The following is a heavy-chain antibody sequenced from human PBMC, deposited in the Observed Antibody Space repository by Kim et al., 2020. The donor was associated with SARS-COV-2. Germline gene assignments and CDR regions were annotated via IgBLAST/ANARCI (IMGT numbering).Heavy chain of an antibody. CDR2: K. D-gene: IGHD3-16*01. V-gene: IGHV3-33*01. Sequence: KEYADSVKGRFTISRDKSKNTLYRQMNSRGAEETAVYYCARDRLGEYGMDVWGQGTTVTVSS. J-gene: IGHJ6*02. CDR3: ARDRLGEYGMDV.